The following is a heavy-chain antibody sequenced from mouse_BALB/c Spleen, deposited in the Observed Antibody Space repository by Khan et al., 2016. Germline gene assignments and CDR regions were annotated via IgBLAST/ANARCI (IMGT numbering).Heavy chain of an antibody. CDR2: ITSNGGST. J-gene: IGHJ4*01. Sequence: VALVESGGGLVQPGGSLKLSCAASGFTFSTYAMSWVRQTPDKRLELVATITSNGGSTYYPDNVKGRFTISRDNAKNTLYLQMSSLKSEDTAMYYCARVRQAVDYWGQGTSVTVSS. D-gene: IGHD2-14*01. V-gene: IGHV5-6-3*01. CDR1: GFTFSTYA. CDR3: ARVRQAVDY.